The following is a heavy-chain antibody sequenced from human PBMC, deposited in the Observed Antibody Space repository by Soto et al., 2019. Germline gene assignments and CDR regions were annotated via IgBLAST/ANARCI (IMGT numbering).Heavy chain of an antibody. J-gene: IGHJ6*02. D-gene: IGHD2-21*02. CDR2: MYNTGST. CDR3: ARDLWGYCGADCYPLDV. CDR1: GGSISRYY. Sequence: PSETLSLTCTVSGGSISRYYWSWIRQPPGKGLGWIGYMYNTGSTIYNPSLKSRVTISVDTSKNQFSLRLNSVTAADTAVYYCARDLWGYCGADCYPLDVWGQGTTVTVSS. V-gene: IGHV4-59*01.